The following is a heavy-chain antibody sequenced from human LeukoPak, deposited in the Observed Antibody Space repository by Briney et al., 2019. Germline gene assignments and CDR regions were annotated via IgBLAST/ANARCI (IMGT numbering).Heavy chain of an antibody. CDR3: TRRLDD. CDR1: GFSFNSVW. CDR2: IKHDESEK. V-gene: IGHV3-7*01. D-gene: IGHD3-16*01. Sequence: GGSLSLSCAAAGFSFNSVWMDWVRQAPGKGLEWVANIKHDESEKNYVDTVKGRFTISRDNAQNSLYLQMNGLRVEDTAVYYCTRRLDDWGQGTLVTVSS. J-gene: IGHJ4*02.